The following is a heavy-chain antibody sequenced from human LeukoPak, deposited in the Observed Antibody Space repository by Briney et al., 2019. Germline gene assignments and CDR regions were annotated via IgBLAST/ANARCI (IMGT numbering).Heavy chain of an antibody. J-gene: IGHJ4*02. V-gene: IGHV4-4*07. CDR2: FFDTRKT. CDR1: NGSMRSYY. Sequence: SETLSLTCTVSNGSMRSYYWTWIRQPAGKGLEWVGRFFDTRKTNYNPSLKSRVTMSIDTSKNQFSLKLSSVTAADTAVYYCARRSNYYDSSGYCFDYWGQGTLVTVSS. CDR3: ARRSNYYDSSGYCFDY. D-gene: IGHD3-22*01.